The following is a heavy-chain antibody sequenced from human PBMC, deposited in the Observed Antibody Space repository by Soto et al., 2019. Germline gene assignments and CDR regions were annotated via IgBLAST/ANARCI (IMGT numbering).Heavy chain of an antibody. CDR1: GYSISIGYY. Sequence: SEPLSLTCAVSGYSISIGYYWGWIRQPPGKGLEWIAHISYSGFTFYNPSLKSRVTISLDTSKNQFSLKLRSVTAADTAVYYCARHEAGWYFDSWGQGTLVTVSS. CDR3: ARHEAGWYFDS. J-gene: IGHJ4*02. D-gene: IGHD6-25*01. CDR2: ISYSGFT. V-gene: IGHV4-38-2*01.